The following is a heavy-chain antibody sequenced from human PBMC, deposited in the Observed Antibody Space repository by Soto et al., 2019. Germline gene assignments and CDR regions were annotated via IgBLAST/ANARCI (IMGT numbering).Heavy chain of an antibody. V-gene: IGHV4-4*07. CDR3: ARAKRYCSGGSCPYFDY. CDR2: IYTSGST. Sequence: PSETLSLTCTVSGGSISSYYWSWIRQPAGKGLEWIGRIYTSGSTNYNPSLKSRVTMSVDTSKNQFSLKLCSVTAADTAVYYCARAKRYCSGGSCPYFDYWGQGTLVTVSS. J-gene: IGHJ4*02. CDR1: GGSISSYY. D-gene: IGHD2-15*01.